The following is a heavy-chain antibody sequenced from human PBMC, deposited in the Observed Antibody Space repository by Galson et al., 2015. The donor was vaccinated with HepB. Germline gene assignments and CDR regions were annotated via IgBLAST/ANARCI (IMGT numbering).Heavy chain of an antibody. CDR2: IYYDGSKK. CDR1: GFTFSSYG. D-gene: IGHD3-22*01. Sequence: SLRLSCAASGFTFSSYGMNWVRQAPGKGLGWVAAIYYDGSKKYYADSVKGRFTISRDNTKNTLYLQMNSLRVEDTAVYYCARDNCPLGYYYCMDVWGQGTTVSVSS. CDR3: ARDNCPLGYYYCMDV. J-gene: IGHJ6*02. V-gene: IGHV3-33*08.